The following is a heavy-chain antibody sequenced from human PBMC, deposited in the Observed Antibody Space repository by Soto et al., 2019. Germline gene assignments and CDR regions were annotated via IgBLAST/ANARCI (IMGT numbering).Heavy chain of an antibody. V-gene: IGHV3-48*01. CDR1: GFTFSSYS. CDR3: ARAYCSSTSCIDY. Sequence: ESGGGLVQPGGSLRLSCAASGFTFSSYSMNWVRQAPGKGLEWVSYISSSSSTIYYADSVKGRFTISRDNAKNSLYLQMNSLRAEDTAVYYCARAYCSSTSCIDYWGQGTLVTVSS. J-gene: IGHJ4*02. D-gene: IGHD2-2*01. CDR2: ISSSSSTI.